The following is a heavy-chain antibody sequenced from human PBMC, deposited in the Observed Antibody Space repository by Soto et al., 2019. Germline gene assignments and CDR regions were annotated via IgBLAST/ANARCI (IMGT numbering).Heavy chain of an antibody. D-gene: IGHD3-10*01. Sequence: SETLSLTCTVSGGSISSYYWSWIRQPPGKGLEWIGYIYYSGSTNYNPSLKSRVTISVDTSKNQFSLKLSSVTAADTAVYYCARERFGESYEIDWGQGTLVTVSS. CDR2: IYYSGST. CDR3: ARERFGESYEID. J-gene: IGHJ4*02. CDR1: GGSISSYY. V-gene: IGHV4-59*01.